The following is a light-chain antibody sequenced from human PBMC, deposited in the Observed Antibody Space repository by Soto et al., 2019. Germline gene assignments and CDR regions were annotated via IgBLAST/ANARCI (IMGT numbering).Light chain of an antibody. CDR3: QQYGSSPRT. Sequence: VLSQSPGTLSLSPGERATLSCRASQSVSNNYSAYHQQTRGQAPSLIIYGASNSATSLPDIFSGSGSGTDFPLTISILEPEDFVVYCCQQYGSSPRTFGQGTKVDI. CDR1: QSVSNNY. J-gene: IGKJ1*01. V-gene: IGKV3-20*01. CDR2: GAS.